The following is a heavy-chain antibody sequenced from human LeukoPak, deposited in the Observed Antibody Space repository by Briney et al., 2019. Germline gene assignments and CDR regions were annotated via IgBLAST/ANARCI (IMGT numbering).Heavy chain of an antibody. Sequence: SVKVSCKASGGAFSSYALSWVRQAPGQGLEWMGGIIPLFGTPNYAQKFQGRVTITADISTTTVYMDLNSLRSEDTAVYYCAAMYTVREVIIGDDYWGQGTLVTVSS. CDR2: IIPLFGTP. V-gene: IGHV1-69*06. D-gene: IGHD3-10*01. J-gene: IGHJ4*02. CDR3: AAMYTVREVIIGDDY. CDR1: GGAFSSYA.